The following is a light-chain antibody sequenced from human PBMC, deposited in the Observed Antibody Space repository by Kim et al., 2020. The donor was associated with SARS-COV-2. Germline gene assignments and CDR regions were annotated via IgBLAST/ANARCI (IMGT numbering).Light chain of an antibody. V-gene: IGKV1-16*02. CDR2: AAS. Sequence: ASVGDRVTITCRASQDISHYLAWFQQQPGKAPKSLIHAASVLQSGVPSKFSGSGSGTDFNLTISSLQPEDFATYYCQQYYSYPQTFGGGTRVEIK. CDR1: QDISHY. CDR3: QQYYSYPQT. J-gene: IGKJ4*01.